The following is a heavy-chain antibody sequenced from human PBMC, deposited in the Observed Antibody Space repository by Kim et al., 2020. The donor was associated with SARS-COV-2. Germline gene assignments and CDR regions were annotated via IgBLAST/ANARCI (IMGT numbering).Heavy chain of an antibody. J-gene: IGHJ4*02. D-gene: IGHD3-10*01. CDR2: INSDGTTI. V-gene: IGHV3-74*01. Sequence: GGSLRLSCAASGFTFRNHWMHWVRQSPGKGLLWVAHINSDGTTIDYADSVKGRFTISRDNWRNTLYLHMNSLRGDDSGIYFCTRDPYGWGQGARVTFSS. CDR3: TRDPYG. CDR1: GFTFRNHW.